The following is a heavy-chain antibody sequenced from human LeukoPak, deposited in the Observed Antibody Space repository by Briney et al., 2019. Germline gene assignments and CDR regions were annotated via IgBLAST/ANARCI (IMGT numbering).Heavy chain of an antibody. CDR2: ISGSGGST. V-gene: IGHV3-23*01. J-gene: IGHJ4*02. D-gene: IGHD1-26*01. CDR3: AKGIAVGATRPGFDY. Sequence: GGSLRLSCAASGFTFSSYALTWVRQAPGKGLEWVSAISGSGGSTYYADSVKGRFTISRDNSKNTLYLQMNSLRAEDTAVYYCAKGIAVGATRPGFDYWGQGTLVTVSS. CDR1: GFTFSSYA.